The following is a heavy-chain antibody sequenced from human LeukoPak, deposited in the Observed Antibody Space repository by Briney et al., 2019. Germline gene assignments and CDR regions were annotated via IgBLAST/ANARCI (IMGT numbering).Heavy chain of an antibody. CDR2: INPNSGVT. CDR3: ARGGGFGDLTFNY. CDR1: GYTFTDYY. V-gene: IGHV1-2*02. D-gene: IGHD2-15*01. Sequence: ASVKVSCKASGYTFTDYYFHWVRQAPGQGLEWMGWINPNSGVTYSAQKFQGRVTLTRDTSISTAYMELRSLGSDDTAVYYRARGGGFGDLTFNYWGQGTLVTVSS. J-gene: IGHJ4*02.